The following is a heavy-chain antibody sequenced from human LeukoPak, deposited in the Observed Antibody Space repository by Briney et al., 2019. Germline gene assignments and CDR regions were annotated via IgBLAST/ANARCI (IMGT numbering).Heavy chain of an antibody. V-gene: IGHV4-4*02. Sequence: SETLSLTCAVSGDSISSSHWWSWVRQSPGKGLEWIGEIYHSGNTNYNPSLKSRVAISLDKSSNQFSLRLTSVTPADTAVYYCARTAKYYYGSETYYFFGYWGQGTLVTVSS. D-gene: IGHD3-10*01. J-gene: IGHJ4*02. CDR3: ARTAKYYYGSETYYFFGY. CDR2: IYHSGNT. CDR1: GDSISSSHW.